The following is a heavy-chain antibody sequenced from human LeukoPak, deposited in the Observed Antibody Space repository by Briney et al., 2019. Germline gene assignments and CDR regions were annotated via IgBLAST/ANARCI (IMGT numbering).Heavy chain of an antibody. CDR2: ISAYNGNT. CDR1: GYTFTSYG. Sequence: ASVKVSCEASGYTFTSYGISWVRQAPGQGLEWMGWISAYNGNTNYAQKLQGRVTMTTDTSTSTAYMELRSLRSDDTAVYYCTYSSTSSPLYYYYGMDVWGQGTTVTVSS. V-gene: IGHV1-18*01. CDR3: TYSSTSSPLYYYYGMDV. J-gene: IGHJ6*02. D-gene: IGHD2-2*01.